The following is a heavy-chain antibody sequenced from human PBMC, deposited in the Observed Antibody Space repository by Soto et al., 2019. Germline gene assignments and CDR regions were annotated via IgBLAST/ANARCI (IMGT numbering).Heavy chain of an antibody. CDR2: IKSKRDGGTT. J-gene: IGHJ4*02. V-gene: IGHV3-15*01. D-gene: IGHD1-1*01. Sequence: HLVESGGDMVKPGGSLRLSCAASGFMFSSAWMSWVRQAPGKGLEWVGRIKSKRDGGTTDYAPPVKGRFVISRDDSKNTLYLQMNSLQTDDPAVYYCVEGWNDFWGQGTLVAVSS. CDR3: VEGWNDF. CDR1: GFMFSSAW.